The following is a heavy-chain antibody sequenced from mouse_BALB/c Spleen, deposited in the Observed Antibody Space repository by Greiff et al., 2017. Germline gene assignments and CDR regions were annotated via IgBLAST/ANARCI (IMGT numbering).Heavy chain of an antibody. CDR2: IYPGSGNT. CDR3: ARSRYHYFDY. CDR1: GYTFTDYY. J-gene: IGHJ2*01. V-gene: IGHV1-77*01. Sequence: VQLQQSGAELARPGASVKLSCKASGYTFTDYYINWVKQRTGQGLEWIGEIYPGSGNTYYNEKFKGKATLTADKSSSTAYMQLSSLTSEDSAVYFCARSRYHYFDYWGQGTTLTVSS.